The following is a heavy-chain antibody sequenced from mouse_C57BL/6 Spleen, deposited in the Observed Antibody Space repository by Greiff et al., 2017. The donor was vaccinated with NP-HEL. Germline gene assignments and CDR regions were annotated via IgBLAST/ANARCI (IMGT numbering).Heavy chain of an antibody. CDR2: INYDGSST. J-gene: IGHJ2*01. D-gene: IGHD3-3*01. CDR3: ARDGLGRGYYFDY. Sequence: EVKVVESEGGLVQPGSSMKLSCTASGFTFSDYYMAWVRQVPEKGLEWVANINYDGSSTYYLDSLKSRFIISRDNAKNILYLQMSSLKSEDTATYYCARDGLGRGYYFDYWGQGTTLTVSS. V-gene: IGHV5-16*01. CDR1: GFTFSDYY.